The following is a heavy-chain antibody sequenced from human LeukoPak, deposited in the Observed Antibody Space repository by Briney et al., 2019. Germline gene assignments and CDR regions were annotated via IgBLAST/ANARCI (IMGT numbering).Heavy chain of an antibody. CDR2: IYYTGST. CDR3: ARELCSTTTCYFDY. V-gene: IGHV4-59*01. J-gene: IGHJ4*02. D-gene: IGHD2-2*01. Sequence: SETLSLTCSVSGGSISSYYWSWIRQPPGKGLEWIGYIYYTGSTNYNPSLKSRVTISVDTSKNHFSLKLTSVNAADTAVYYCARELCSTTTCYFDYWGQGTLVTVSS. CDR1: GGSISSYY.